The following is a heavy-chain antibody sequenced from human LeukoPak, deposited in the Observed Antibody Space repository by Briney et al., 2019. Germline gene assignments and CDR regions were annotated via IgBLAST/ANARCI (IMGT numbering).Heavy chain of an antibody. D-gene: IGHD1-26*01. CDR1: GYTLTELS. V-gene: IGHV1-24*01. CDR3: ATGLYSGSYPYYFDY. CDR2: FDPEDGET. Sequence: GASVKVSCKVSGYTLTELSMHWVRQAPGKGLEWMGGFDPEDGETIYAQKFQGRVTMTEDTSTDTAYMELSSLRSEDTAVYYCATGLYSGSYPYYFDYWGQGTLVTVSS. J-gene: IGHJ4*02.